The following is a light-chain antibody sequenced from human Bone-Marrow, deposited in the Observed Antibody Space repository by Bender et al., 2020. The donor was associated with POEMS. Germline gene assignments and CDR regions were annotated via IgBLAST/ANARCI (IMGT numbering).Light chain of an antibody. CDR3: NSYGGRFDWL. CDR2: EVT. CDR1: SSNVGAYDL. V-gene: IGLV2-8*01. J-gene: IGLJ3*02. Sequence: QSVVTQPPSASGSPGQSVTISCTGTSSNVGAYDLVSWYQQHPGRAPKLIIFEVTKRPSGVPDRFSGSKSGNTASLTISGLQADDEAHYYCNSYGGRFDWLFGGGTMVTVL.